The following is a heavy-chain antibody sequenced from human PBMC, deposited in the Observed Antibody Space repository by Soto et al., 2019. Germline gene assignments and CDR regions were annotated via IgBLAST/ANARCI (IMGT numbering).Heavy chain of an antibody. CDR2: IIPIFGTA. CDR3: AREGGDTGRGDGAFDI. V-gene: IGHV1-69*06. D-gene: IGHD3-10*01. Sequence: QVQLVQSGAEVKKPGSSVKVSCKASGGTFSSYAISWVRQAPGQGLEWMGGIIPIFGTANYAQKFQGRVMITADKSTSTAYMELSSLRSEDTAVYYCAREGGDTGRGDGAFDIWGQGTMVTVSS. J-gene: IGHJ3*02. CDR1: GGTFSSYA.